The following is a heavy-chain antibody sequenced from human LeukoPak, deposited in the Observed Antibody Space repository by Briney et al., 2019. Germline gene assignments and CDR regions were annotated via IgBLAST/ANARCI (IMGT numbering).Heavy chain of an antibody. CDR3: AKRSHYYDSSGYPGY. V-gene: IGHV3-23*01. CDR2: ISGSGDST. Sequence: GGSLRLSCAASGFTFSSYAMNWGRQAPGGGLEWVSAISGSGDSTYYADSVKGRFTISRDNSKNTLYLQMNSLRAEDTAVYYCAKRSHYYDSSGYPGYWGQGTLVTVSS. D-gene: IGHD3-22*01. J-gene: IGHJ4*02. CDR1: GFTFSSYA.